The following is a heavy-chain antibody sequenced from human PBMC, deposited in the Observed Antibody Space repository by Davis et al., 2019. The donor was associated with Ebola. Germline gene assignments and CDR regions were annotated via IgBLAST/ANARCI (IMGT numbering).Heavy chain of an antibody. CDR2: IIPIFDTP. CDR3: ARDFDGGNYYFDY. CDR1: GCTFSSHP. V-gene: IGHV1-69*05. J-gene: IGHJ4*02. D-gene: IGHD3-9*01. Sequence: SVKVSCKTSGCTFSSHPISWVRQAPRQGLEWMGGIIPIFDTPHYAQKFQGRITITTDASTSTAYMELSSLRSEDTATYFCARDFDGGNYYFDYWGQGTPVTVSS.